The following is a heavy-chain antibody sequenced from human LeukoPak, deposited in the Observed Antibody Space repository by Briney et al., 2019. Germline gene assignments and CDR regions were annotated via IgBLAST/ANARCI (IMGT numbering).Heavy chain of an antibody. Sequence: SETLSLTCTVSGGSISSYYWSWIRQPPGKGLEWIGYIYYSGSTNYNPSLKSRVTISVDTSKNQFSLKLSSVTAADTAVYYCARRKPDGDSDQFDYWGQGTLVTVSS. V-gene: IGHV4-59*08. D-gene: IGHD4-17*01. CDR1: GGSISSYY. CDR3: ARRKPDGDSDQFDY. CDR2: IYYSGST. J-gene: IGHJ4*02.